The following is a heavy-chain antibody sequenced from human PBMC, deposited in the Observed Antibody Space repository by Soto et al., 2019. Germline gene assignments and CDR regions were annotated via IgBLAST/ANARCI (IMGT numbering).Heavy chain of an antibody. D-gene: IGHD6-6*01. CDR3: VRVYGRSSCFFDS. Sequence: ASETLSLTCGVSGYSLTSGYHWGWTRQPPGKGLEWIGTIYHSGTTYYNPSLMSRVTMSVDTSKNQFSLKVTSATAADTAVYFCVRVYGRSSCFFDSWGQGTLVTVSS. CDR1: GYSLTSGYH. J-gene: IGHJ4*02. CDR2: IYHSGTT. V-gene: IGHV4-38-2*01.